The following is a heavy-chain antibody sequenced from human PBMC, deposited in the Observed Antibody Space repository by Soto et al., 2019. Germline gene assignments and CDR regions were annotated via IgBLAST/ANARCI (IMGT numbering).Heavy chain of an antibody. CDR1: GGTFSSYV. J-gene: IGHJ3*01. D-gene: IGHD5-18*01. CDR2: ITPIFNTA. CDR3: ARVLSIQLWKEAFDL. V-gene: IGHV1-69*01. Sequence: QVQLVQSGAEVKKPGSSVKVSCKASGGTFSSYVVSWVRQAPGQGLEWMGGITPIFNTANYAQKFQGRVTITANESTSTAFLELSSLRSEDTAAYFCARVLSIQLWKEAFDLWGQGTMVTVSS.